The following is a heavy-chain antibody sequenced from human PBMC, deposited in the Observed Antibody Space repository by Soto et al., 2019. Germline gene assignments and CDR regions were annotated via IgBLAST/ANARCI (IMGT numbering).Heavy chain of an antibody. J-gene: IGHJ3*02. CDR1: GFAVSSNY. D-gene: IGHD1-1*01. CDR2: IYSGDIT. Sequence: GGSLRLSCAASGFAVSSNYMSWVRQAPGKGLEWVSVIYSGDITYYADSVKGRFTISRDNSKNTLYLQMNSLRAEDTAVYYCARVNGSAFDIWGQGTMVTVSS. CDR3: ARVNGSAFDI. V-gene: IGHV3-66*01.